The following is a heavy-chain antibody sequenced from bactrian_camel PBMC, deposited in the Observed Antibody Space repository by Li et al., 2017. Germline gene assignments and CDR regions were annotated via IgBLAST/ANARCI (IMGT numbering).Heavy chain of an antibody. CDR3: AAGQTCGNWWKASEFGY. J-gene: IGHJ6*01. Sequence: QVQLVESGGGSVQAGGSLNLSCVASESPISRICMAWFRQVPGKEREWVAAIYRHGDFTYYGDSVRGRFTIAQDNAKTTAYLQMTSLKPEDSAMYFCAAGQTCGNWWKASEFGYWGQGTQVTVS. D-gene: IGHD7*01. CDR1: ESPISRIC. V-gene: IGHV3S6*01. CDR2: IYRHGDFT.